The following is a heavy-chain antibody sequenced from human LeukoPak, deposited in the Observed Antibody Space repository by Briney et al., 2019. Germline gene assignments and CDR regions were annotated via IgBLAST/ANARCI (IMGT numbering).Heavy chain of an antibody. V-gene: IGHV3-74*01. CDR2: INSDGSST. CDR1: GFTFDDYA. J-gene: IGHJ4*02. D-gene: IGHD2-15*01. CDR3: TRSGCSGGSCYWEYFDY. Sequence: GGSLRLSCAASGFTFDDYAMHWVRQAPGKGLVWVSRINSDGSSTSYADSVKGRFTISRDNAKNTLYLQMNSLRAEDTAVYYCTRSGCSGGSCYWEYFDYWGQGTLVTVSS.